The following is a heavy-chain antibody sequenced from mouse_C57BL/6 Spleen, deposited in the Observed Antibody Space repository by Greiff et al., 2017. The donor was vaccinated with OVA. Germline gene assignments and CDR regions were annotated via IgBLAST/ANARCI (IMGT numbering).Heavy chain of an antibody. CDR3: ARPPYYYGSSPHYAMDY. CDR2: IYPGSGNT. D-gene: IGHD1-1*01. CDR1: GYTFTDYY. Sequence: QVQLQQSGAELVRPGASVKLSCKASGYTFTDYYINWVKQRPGQGLEWIARIYPGSGNTYYNEKFKGKATLTAEKSSSTAYMQLSSLTSEDSAVYFCARPPYYYGSSPHYAMDYWGQGTSVTVSS. J-gene: IGHJ4*01. V-gene: IGHV1-76*01.